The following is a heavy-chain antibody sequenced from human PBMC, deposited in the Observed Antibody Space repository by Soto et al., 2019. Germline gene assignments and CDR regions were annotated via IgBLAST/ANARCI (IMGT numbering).Heavy chain of an antibody. V-gene: IGHV4-59*08. CDR2: VHHSWGS. CDR3: ARQGFGPLHGLVDV. Sequence: QVQLQESGPGLVKPSETLSLSCTVSGGSISSYYWSWFRQSPGKRMEWIGYVHHSWGSSYNPSLQSRVAISLDTSKSQFSLKVTSGTATDTAVYYCARQGFGPLHGLVDVWGPGTTVTVSS. CDR1: GGSISSYY. J-gene: IGHJ6*02. D-gene: IGHD3-10*01.